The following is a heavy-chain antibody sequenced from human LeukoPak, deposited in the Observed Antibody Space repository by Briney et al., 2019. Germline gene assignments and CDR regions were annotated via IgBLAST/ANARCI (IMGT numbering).Heavy chain of an antibody. V-gene: IGHV4-38-2*02. CDR1: GYSISSGYY. J-gene: IGHJ3*02. Sequence: SETLSLTCTVSGYSISSGYYLGWIRQPPGKGLEWIGSIYHSGSTYYNPSLKSRVTISVDTSKNQFSLELSSVTAADTAVYYCAREAMGYYDSSGYPAGDGFDIWGQGTMVTVSS. CDR2: IYHSGST. D-gene: IGHD3-22*01. CDR3: AREAMGYYDSSGYPAGDGFDI.